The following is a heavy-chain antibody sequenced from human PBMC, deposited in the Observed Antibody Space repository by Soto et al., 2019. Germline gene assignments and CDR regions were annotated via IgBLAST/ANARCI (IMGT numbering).Heavy chain of an antibody. CDR1: MVSRIEEYY. CDR3: ERGAPRGIIHDFDS. CDR2: IHQSGSL. J-gene: IGHJ4*02. D-gene: IGHD3-10*01. Sequence: ETLSLTCAVSMVSRIEEYYWGWVRHPPGKGMERIGSIHQSGSLYYNPPPKSRLTIAIDLSKKQFSLRLSSVTAADTAVYHCERGAPRGIIHDFDSWAQGSRVRVPS. V-gene: IGHV4-38-2*01.